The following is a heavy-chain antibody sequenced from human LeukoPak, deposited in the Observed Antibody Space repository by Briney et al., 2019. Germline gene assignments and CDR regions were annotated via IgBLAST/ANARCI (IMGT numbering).Heavy chain of an antibody. V-gene: IGHV3-53*01. CDR1: GFTVSSNS. Sequence: GGSLRLSCTVSGFTVSSNSMSWVRQAPGKGLEWVSFIYSDNTHYLDSVKGRFTISRDNSKNTLYPQMNSLRAEDTAVYYCARRAGAYSHPYDYWGQGTLVTVSS. J-gene: IGHJ4*02. CDR2: IYSDNT. D-gene: IGHD4/OR15-4a*01. CDR3: ARRAGAYSHPYDY.